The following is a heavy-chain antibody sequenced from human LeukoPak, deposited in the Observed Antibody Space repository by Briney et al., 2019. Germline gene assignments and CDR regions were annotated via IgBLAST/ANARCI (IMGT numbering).Heavy chain of an antibody. CDR3: AKGEQLWLSYYFDY. V-gene: IGHV3-23*01. CDR2: ISGSGGST. Sequence: PGGSLRLSWAASGFTFSSYAMSWVRQAPGKGLEWVSAISGSGGSTYYADSVKGRFTISRGNSKNTLYLQMNSLRAEDPAVYSCAKGEQLWLSYYFDYWGQGTLVTVSS. CDR1: GFTFSSYA. D-gene: IGHD5-18*01. J-gene: IGHJ4*02.